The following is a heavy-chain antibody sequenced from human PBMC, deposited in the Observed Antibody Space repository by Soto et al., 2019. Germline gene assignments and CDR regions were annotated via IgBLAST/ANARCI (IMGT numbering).Heavy chain of an antibody. CDR3: AKSLLFVDHGYMDV. D-gene: IGHD2-21*01. Sequence: SVKVSCKASGGSFTSYSFTWVRQAPGQGLEWMGRIIPIQGKANYALKFQDRVTFTADRSTRTVYMELTSLRPEDTAVYFCAKSLLFVDHGYMDVWGKGTTVTVSS. CDR1: GGSFTSYS. CDR2: IIPIQGKA. V-gene: IGHV1-69*02. J-gene: IGHJ6*03.